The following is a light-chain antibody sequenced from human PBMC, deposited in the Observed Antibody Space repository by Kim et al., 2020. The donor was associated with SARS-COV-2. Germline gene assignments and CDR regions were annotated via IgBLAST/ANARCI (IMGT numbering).Light chain of an antibody. CDR2: WSS. Sequence: RATINCKSSQSVLYNSNNKNYLAWYQQKPGQPPKLLIYWSSTRESGVPDRFSGSGSGTDFTLTISSLQAEDVAVYYCQQYYSPPLTFGQGTKLEI. V-gene: IGKV4-1*01. CDR1: QSVLYNSNNKNY. CDR3: QQYYSPPLT. J-gene: IGKJ2*01.